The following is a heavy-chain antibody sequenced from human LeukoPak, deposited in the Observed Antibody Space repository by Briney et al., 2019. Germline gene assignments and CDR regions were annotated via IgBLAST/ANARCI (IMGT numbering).Heavy chain of an antibody. V-gene: IGHV3-23*01. CDR1: GFTFSSYA. CDR3: AKDGGYSKYDNYHFDY. J-gene: IGHJ4*02. D-gene: IGHD5-12*01. CDR2: ISGSGGST. Sequence: GGSLRLSCAASGFTFSSYAMSWVRQAPGKGLEWVSAISGSGGSTYYADSVKGRFTISRDNSKNTLFLQMDSLRAEDTAIYYCAKDGGYSKYDNYHFDYWSQGTLVTVSS.